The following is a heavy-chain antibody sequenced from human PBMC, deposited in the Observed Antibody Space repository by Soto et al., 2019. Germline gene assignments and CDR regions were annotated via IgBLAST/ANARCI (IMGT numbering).Heavy chain of an antibody. J-gene: IGHJ6*02. D-gene: IGHD6-13*01. CDR1: GGSFSTYY. CDR3: VGNEGSSSSWTLFGMDV. V-gene: IGHV4-59*01. CDR2: IYYSGRP. Sequence: QVQLQESGPRLVKPSETLSLTCTVSGGSFSTYYWSWIRQTPGKGLVWIGTIYYSGRPNYSVSLKSRVTISIDTSRKQLSLKLNSVTAADTAVYCCVGNEGSSSSWTLFGMDVWGQGTTVTVSS.